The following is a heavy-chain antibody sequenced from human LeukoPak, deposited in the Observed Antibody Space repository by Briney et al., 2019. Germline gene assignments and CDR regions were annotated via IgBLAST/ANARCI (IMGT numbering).Heavy chain of an antibody. J-gene: IGHJ4*02. V-gene: IGHV3-23*01. Sequence: PGGSLRLSCAASGFTFSSYAMSWVRQAPGKGLEWVSAISGSGGSTYYADSVKGRFTISRDNSKNTLYLQMNSLRAEYTAVYYCAKVRTSGYSYGCGSCYYFDYWGQGTLVTVSS. CDR2: ISGSGGST. D-gene: IGHD5-18*01. CDR3: AKVRTSGYSYGCGSCYYFDY. CDR1: GFTFSSYA.